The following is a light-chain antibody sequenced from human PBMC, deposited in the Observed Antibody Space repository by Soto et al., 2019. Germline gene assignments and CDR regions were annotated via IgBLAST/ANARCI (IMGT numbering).Light chain of an antibody. V-gene: IGKV3-20*01. Sequence: EIVLTQSPGTLSLSPGERATLSCRASQSVSSTYLAWYQQKPGQAPRLLIYGASSRATGIPDRFRGSGSGTSFTLTISRLEPEDFAVYYCQRYDISPFPFGQGTKLEIK. CDR2: GAS. J-gene: IGKJ2*01. CDR1: QSVSSTY. CDR3: QRYDISPFP.